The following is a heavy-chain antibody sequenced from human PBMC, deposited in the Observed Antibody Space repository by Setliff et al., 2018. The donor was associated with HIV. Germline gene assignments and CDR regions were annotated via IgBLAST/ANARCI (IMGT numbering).Heavy chain of an antibody. CDR3: ARVLVEKGDYKFRSHYYYMDV. CDR2: IYYSGST. CDR1: GGSISSGGYY. D-gene: IGHD4-17*01. J-gene: IGHJ6*03. Sequence: SETLSLTCTVSGGSISSGGYYWSWIRQHPGKGLEWIGYIYYSGSTYYNPSLKSRVTISVDTSKNQFSLKLSSVTAADMAVYYCARVLVEKGDYKFRSHYYYMDVWGKGTTVTVSS. V-gene: IGHV4-31*03.